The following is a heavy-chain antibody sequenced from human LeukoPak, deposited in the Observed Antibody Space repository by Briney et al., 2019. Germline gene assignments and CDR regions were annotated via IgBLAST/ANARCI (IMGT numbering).Heavy chain of an antibody. CDR1: GGSISSSSYY. CDR3: ARVALREQTYSYGYVDNWFDP. J-gene: IGHJ5*02. CDR2: IYHSGST. D-gene: IGHD5-18*01. V-gene: IGHV4-39*07. Sequence: SETLSLTCTVSGGSISSSSYYWGWIRQPPGKGLEWIGSIYHSGSTYYNPSLKSRVTISVDTSKNQFSLKLSSVTAADTAVYYCARVALREQTYSYGYVDNWFDPWGQGTLVTVSS.